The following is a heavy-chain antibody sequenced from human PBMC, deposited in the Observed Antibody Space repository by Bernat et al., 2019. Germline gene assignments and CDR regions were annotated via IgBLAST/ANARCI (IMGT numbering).Heavy chain of an antibody. Sequence: QVQLQQWGAGLLKPSETLSLTCAVYGGSFSGYYWSWIRQPPGKGLEWIGEINHSGSTNYNPSLKSRVTISVDTSKNQFSLKLSYVTAADTAVYYCARGFEYSSSFTYYYYGTDVWGQGTTVTVSS. V-gene: IGHV4-34*01. J-gene: IGHJ6*02. CDR2: INHSGST. CDR1: GGSFSGYY. CDR3: ARGFEYSSSFTYYYYGTDV. D-gene: IGHD6-6*01.